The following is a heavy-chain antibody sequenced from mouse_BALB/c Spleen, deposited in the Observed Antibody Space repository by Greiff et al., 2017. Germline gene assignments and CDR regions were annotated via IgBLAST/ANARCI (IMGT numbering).Heavy chain of an antibody. J-gene: IGHJ2*01. CDR2: ISYSGST. CDR3: ARGGFRFDY. V-gene: IGHV3-2*02. CDR1: GYSITSDYA. Sequence: VQLKESGPGLVKPSQSLSLTCTVTGYSITSDYAWNWIRQFPGNKLEWMGYISYSGSTSYNPSLKSRISITRDTSKNQFFLQLNSVTTEDTATYYCARGGFRFDYWGQGTTLTVSS.